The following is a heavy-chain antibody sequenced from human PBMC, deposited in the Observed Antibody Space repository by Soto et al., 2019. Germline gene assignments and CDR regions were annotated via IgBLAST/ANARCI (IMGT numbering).Heavy chain of an antibody. CDR1: GDSISSRSYY. V-gene: IGHV4-39*01. CDR3: ARQRTSVVTKAYFDV. Sequence: ILSLTCTVTGDSISSRSYYWSWIRQPPGKGLEWIGSIYYSGSTYNNPSLRSRVSMSIDTSKDQFSLKLKSVTAADTALYFCARQRTSVVTKAYFDVWGPGSLVTVSS. CDR2: IYYSGST. D-gene: IGHD2-21*02. J-gene: IGHJ4*02.